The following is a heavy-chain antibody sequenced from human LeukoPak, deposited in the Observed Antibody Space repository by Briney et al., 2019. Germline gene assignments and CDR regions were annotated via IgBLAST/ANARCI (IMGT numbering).Heavy chain of an antibody. Sequence: SETLSLTCTVSGGSINSADYYWSWIRQHPGKCLEWIGYIYYSGSRYYNPSLKSRVSISIDTSKNQFSLHLSSVTAADTAVYYCARDLGGDGFNLRNWFDPWGQGTLVTVSS. J-gene: IGHJ5*02. D-gene: IGHD5-24*01. CDR2: IYYSGSR. V-gene: IGHV4-31*03. CDR3: ARDLGGDGFNLRNWFDP. CDR1: GGSINSADYY.